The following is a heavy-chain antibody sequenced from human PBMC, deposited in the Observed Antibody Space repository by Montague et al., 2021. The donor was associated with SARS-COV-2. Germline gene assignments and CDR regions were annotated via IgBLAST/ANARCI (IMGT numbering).Heavy chain of an antibody. J-gene: IGHJ3*02. CDR1: GGSISSSSYY. V-gene: IGHV4-39*01. Sequence: SETLSLTCTVSGGSISSSSYYWGWIRQPPGKGLEWIGSIYYSGXTXYXXXXKXRVTISVDTSKNQFSLKLSSVTAADTAVYYCARQGDEYVSSCGAFDIWGQGTMVTVSS. D-gene: IGHD3-22*01. CDR3: ARQGDEYVSSCGAFDI. CDR2: IYYSGXT.